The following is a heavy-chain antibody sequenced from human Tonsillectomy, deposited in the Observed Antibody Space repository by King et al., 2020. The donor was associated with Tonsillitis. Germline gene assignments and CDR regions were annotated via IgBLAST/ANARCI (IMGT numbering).Heavy chain of an antibody. CDR2: ISSYGSNK. Sequence: VQLVESGVGVVQPGRSLRLSFAASGFTFRSYGIHWGRQAPGKGLEVGAVISSYGSNKYYAYSVKGRFNISRDNSKNTLYLQMNSLRAEDTAVYYCAKDAARRIAVAGTSNYWGQGTLVTVSS. V-gene: IGHV3-30*18. CDR1: GFTFRSYG. J-gene: IGHJ4*02. D-gene: IGHD6-19*01. CDR3: AKDAARRIAVAGTSNY.